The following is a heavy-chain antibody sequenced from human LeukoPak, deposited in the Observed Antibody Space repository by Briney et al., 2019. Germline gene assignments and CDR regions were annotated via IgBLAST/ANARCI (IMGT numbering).Heavy chain of an antibody. CDR3: AREDSIFSRAPPYYYMDV. Sequence: PGGSLRLSCAASGFTFSSHDMHWVRQAPGKGLEWVAFISYDGGKKDYADSVKGRFTISRDNSRNSLYLQMNSLRVEDTAVYYCAREDSIFSRAPPYYYMDVWGKGTTVTISS. V-gene: IGHV3-30*03. J-gene: IGHJ6*03. CDR1: GFTFSSHD. D-gene: IGHD2/OR15-2a*01. CDR2: ISYDGGKK.